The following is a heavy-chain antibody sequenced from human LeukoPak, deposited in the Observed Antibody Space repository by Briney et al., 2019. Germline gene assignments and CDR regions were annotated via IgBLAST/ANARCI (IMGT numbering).Heavy chain of an antibody. D-gene: IGHD2-2*01. CDR1: GYTLTELS. J-gene: IGHJ4*02. CDR2: FDPEDGET. Sequence: GASVKVSCKVSGYTLTELSMHWVRQAPGKGLEWMGGFDPEDGETIYAQKFQGRVTMTEDTSTDTAYMELSSLRSEDTAVYYCATVFPYCSSTSCYRVYFDYWGQGTLVTVSS. CDR3: ATVFPYCSSTSCYRVYFDY. V-gene: IGHV1-24*01.